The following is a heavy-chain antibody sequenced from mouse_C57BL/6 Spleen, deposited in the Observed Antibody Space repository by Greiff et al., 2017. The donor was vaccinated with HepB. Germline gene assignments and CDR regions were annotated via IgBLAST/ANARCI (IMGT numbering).Heavy chain of an antibody. CDR1: GYTFTSYW. V-gene: IGHV1-53*01. J-gene: IGHJ4*01. CDR2: INPSNGGT. CDR3: ARDDSNPSWDGENYAMDY. Sequence: QVQLQQPGTELVKPGASVKLSCKASGYTFTSYWMHWVKQRPGQGLEWIGNINPSNGGTNYNEKFKSKATLTVDKSSSTAYMQLSSLTSEDSAVYYGARDDSNPSWDGENYAMDYWGQGTSVTVSS. D-gene: IGHD2-5*01.